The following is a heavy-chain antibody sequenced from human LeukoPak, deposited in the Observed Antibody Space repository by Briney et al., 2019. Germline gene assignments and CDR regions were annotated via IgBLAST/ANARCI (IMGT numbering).Heavy chain of an antibody. CDR2: IRYDGSNK. CDR3: AKDGVVPAANLDY. CDR1: GFTFSSYG. D-gene: IGHD2-2*01. J-gene: IGHJ4*02. V-gene: IGHV3-30*02. Sequence: HPGGSLILSCAASGFTFSSYGRHWVRQAPGKGLEWRAFIRYDGSNKYYADSVKGRFTISRDNSKNTLYLHMNSLRAEDTAVYYCAKDGVVPAANLDYWGQGTLVTVSS.